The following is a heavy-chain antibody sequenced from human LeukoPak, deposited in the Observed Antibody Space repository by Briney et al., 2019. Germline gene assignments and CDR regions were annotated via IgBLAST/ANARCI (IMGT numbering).Heavy chain of an antibody. J-gene: IGHJ4*02. CDR3: ARHNVDTAMVTGPLYDY. CDR1: GVSFSSVTNY. CDR2: VYYSVGS. Sequence: SETLSLTCTVSGVSFSSVTNYWSWIRHPPREGLGCIGDVYYSVGSTYNPSLKSRVTISVDTSKNQFSLKLSSVTAADTAVYYCARHNVDTAMVTGPLYDYWGQGTLVTVSS. D-gene: IGHD5-18*01. V-gene: IGHV4-61*01.